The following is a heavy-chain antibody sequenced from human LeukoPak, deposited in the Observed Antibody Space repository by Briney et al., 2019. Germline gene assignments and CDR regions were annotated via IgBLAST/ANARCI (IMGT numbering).Heavy chain of an antibody. J-gene: IGHJ4*02. CDR1: GYSFTSYW. CDR2: IYPGDSDT. CDR3: ASGASWDTAMVHFDY. Sequence: GESLKISCKGSGYSFTSYWIGWVRQMPGKGLEWMGIIYPGDSDTRYSPSFQGQVTISADKSISTAYLQWSSLKASDTAMYYCASGASWDTAMVHFDYWAREPWSPSPQ. V-gene: IGHV5-51*01. D-gene: IGHD5-18*01.